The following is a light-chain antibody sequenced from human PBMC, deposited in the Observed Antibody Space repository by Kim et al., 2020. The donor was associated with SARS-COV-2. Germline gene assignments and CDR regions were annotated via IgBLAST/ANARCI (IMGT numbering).Light chain of an antibody. Sequence: QSVLTQPPSASGTPGQSVTIACSGSSSNIGSNSVYWYQQLPGTAPKLIIYINSQRPSGVPDRVSGSKSGTSASLVISGLRSEDEADYYCAAWDDRMSAWVFGGGTKLTVL. CDR1: SSNIGSNS. V-gene: IGLV1-47*01. CDR2: INS. J-gene: IGLJ3*02. CDR3: AAWDDRMSAWV.